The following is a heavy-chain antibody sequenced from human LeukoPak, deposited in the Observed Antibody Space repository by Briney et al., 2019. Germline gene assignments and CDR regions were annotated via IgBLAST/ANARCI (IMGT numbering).Heavy chain of an antibody. D-gene: IGHD1-26*01. CDR2: VSGSGDNT. V-gene: IGHV3-23*01. J-gene: IGHJ4*02. Sequence: GGSLRLSCAASGFTFSNYAMNWVRQAPGKGLEWVSAVSGSGDNTYYSDSVKGRFTISRDNSKNTLYLQMNSLRAEDTAVYYCAREVGSFDYWGQGTLVTVSS. CDR3: AREVGSFDY. CDR1: GFTFSNYA.